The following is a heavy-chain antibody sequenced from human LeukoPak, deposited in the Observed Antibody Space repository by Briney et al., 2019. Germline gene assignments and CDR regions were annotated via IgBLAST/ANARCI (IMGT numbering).Heavy chain of an antibody. Sequence: GGSLRLSCTTSGFTFSTSAMNWVRQAPGKGLEWVSSINNVGSHIYYADSVRGRFIISRDNAKNSFFLQMSNLSVEDTAVYYCARDPTHYLRYGYFDYWGQGILVTVSS. J-gene: IGHJ4*02. CDR2: INNVGSHI. CDR3: ARDPTHYLRYGYFDY. V-gene: IGHV3-21*01. D-gene: IGHD3-9*01. CDR1: GFTFSTSA.